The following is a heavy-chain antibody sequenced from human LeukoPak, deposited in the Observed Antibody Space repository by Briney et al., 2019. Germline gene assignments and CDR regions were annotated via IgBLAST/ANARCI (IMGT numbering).Heavy chain of an antibody. CDR1: GDSVTTYY. CDR2: IYYSGSA. D-gene: IGHD2-21*02. Sequence: SETLSLTCTVSGDSVTTYYWSWIRQPPGKGLEWLGYIYYSGSATYNPFLKSRVTISVATSKNQFSLKLSSVTAADTAVYYCARDGTFCGGDCNDAFDIWGQGTMVTVSS. V-gene: IGHV4-59*02. CDR3: ARDGTFCGGDCNDAFDI. J-gene: IGHJ3*02.